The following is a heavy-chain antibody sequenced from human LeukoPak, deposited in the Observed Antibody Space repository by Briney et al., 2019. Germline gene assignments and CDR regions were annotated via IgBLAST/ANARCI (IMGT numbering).Heavy chain of an antibody. Sequence: PGGSLRLSCAASGFTFSIYGMHWVRRAPGKGLEWVAVIWNDGSNKYYADSVKGRFTISRDNAKNSLYLQMNSLRADDTAVYYCARSGSHDYWGQGTLVTVSS. V-gene: IGHV3-33*03. CDR2: IWNDGSNK. D-gene: IGHD1-26*01. CDR1: GFTFSIYG. J-gene: IGHJ4*02. CDR3: ARSGSHDY.